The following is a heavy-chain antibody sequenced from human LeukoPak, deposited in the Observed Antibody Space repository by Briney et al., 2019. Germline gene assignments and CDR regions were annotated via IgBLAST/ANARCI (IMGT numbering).Heavy chain of an antibody. J-gene: IGHJ5*02. CDR1: GFTFSSYS. CDR3: AKGNGGNFGNWFDP. V-gene: IGHV3-48*01. D-gene: IGHD4-23*01. CDR2: ISSSSSTI. Sequence: SGGSLRLSCAASGFTFSSYSMNWVRQAPGKGLEWVSYISSSSSTIYYADSVKGRFTISRDNSKNSLYLQMNSLRAEDMALYYCAKGNGGNFGNWFDPWGQGTLVTVSS.